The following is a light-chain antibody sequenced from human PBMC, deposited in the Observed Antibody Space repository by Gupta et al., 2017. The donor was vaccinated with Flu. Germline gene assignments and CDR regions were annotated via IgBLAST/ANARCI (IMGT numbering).Light chain of an antibody. Sequence: QSALTQPPSASGSPGQSVTISCTGTSNDVGGDNYVSWNQQHPGKAHRIMIYEVSKRPAGVPDRFSGYKSGTTAALTVSGHQAEDEADYYCSAWAGRQEVFGGGTKLTVL. J-gene: IGLJ3*02. CDR2: EVS. V-gene: IGLV2-8*01. CDR1: SNDVGGDNY. CDR3: SAWAGRQEV.